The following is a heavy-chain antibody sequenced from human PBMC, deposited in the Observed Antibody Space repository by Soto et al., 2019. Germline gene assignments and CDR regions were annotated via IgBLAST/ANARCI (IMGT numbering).Heavy chain of an antibody. CDR1: GGSISSYY. Sequence: SETLSLTCTVSGGSISSYYWSWIRQPPGKGLEWIGYIYYSGSTNYNPSLKSRVTLSVDTSKNQFSLKVSSVTAADTAVYYCARDNCGGGCPHLDYWGQGILVTVSS. CDR3: ARDNCGGGCPHLDY. J-gene: IGHJ4*02. CDR2: IYYSGST. D-gene: IGHD2-21*02. V-gene: IGHV4-59*01.